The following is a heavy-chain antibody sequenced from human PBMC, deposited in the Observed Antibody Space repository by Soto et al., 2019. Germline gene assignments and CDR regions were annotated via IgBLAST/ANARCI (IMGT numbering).Heavy chain of an antibody. J-gene: IGHJ1*01. D-gene: IGHD6-19*01. V-gene: IGHV3-48*03. CDR2: ISSSGSTI. CDR1: GFTFSSYE. Sequence: PGGSLRLSCAASGFTFSSYEMNWVRQAPGKGLEWVSYISSSGSTIYYADSVKGRFTISRDNAKNSLYLQMNSLRAEDTAVYYCAREGVYSSGWPGWGEYFQHWGQGTLVTVSS. CDR3: AREGVYSSGWPGWGEYFQH.